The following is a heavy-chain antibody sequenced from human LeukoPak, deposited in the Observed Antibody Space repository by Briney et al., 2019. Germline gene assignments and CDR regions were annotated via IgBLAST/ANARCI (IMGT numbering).Heavy chain of an antibody. J-gene: IGHJ4*02. CDR3: ARAEYCRGGYCCLIES. CDR2: ISNDGSHT. V-gene: IGHV3-30-3*01. D-gene: IGHD2-15*01. Sequence: PGGSLRLSCTASHFSTYSMHWGRQAPGKGLEWVPIISNDGSHTSYADSVEGGFTISRDNSNNTLYLHMVSLRVEDTAVYFCARAEYCRGGYCCLIESWGQGTLVTVSS. CDR1: HFSTYS.